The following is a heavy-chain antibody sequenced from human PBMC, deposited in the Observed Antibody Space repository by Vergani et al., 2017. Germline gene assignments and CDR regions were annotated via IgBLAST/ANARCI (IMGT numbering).Heavy chain of an antibody. J-gene: IGHJ4*02. CDR1: GYTFTDYF. CDR2: SNPNSGGT. Sequence: QVQLVQSGAEVKKPGASVKVSCKASGYTFTDYFMHWVRQAPGQGLEWMGWSNPNSGGTNYAQKFQGRVTMTRDTSISTAYMELSNLRSDATAVYYCARVGTSSNRDYFDYWGQGTLVTVSS. D-gene: IGHD2-2*01. V-gene: IGHV1-2*02. CDR3: ARVGTSSNRDYFDY.